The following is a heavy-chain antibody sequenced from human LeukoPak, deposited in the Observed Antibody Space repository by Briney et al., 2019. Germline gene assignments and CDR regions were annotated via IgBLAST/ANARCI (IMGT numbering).Heavy chain of an antibody. V-gene: IGHV1-69*05. J-gene: IGHJ6*03. Sequence: SVKVSCKASGGTFSSYAISWVRQAPGQGLEWMGGIIPIFGTANYAQKFQGRVTITTDESTSTAYMELSSLRSEDTAVYYCARAGNYVSGYYYYMDVWGKGTTVTLSS. CDR2: IIPIFGTA. CDR1: GGTFSSYA. D-gene: IGHD3-16*01. CDR3: ARAGNYVSGYYYYMDV.